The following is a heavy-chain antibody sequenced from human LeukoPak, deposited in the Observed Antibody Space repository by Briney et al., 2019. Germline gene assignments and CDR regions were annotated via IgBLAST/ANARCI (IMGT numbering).Heavy chain of an antibody. CDR1: GFTFSTYA. J-gene: IGHJ4*02. D-gene: IGHD5-24*01. CDR2: ISYDGSNK. CDR3: ARARFGYNRGPFDY. V-gene: IGHV3-30-3*01. Sequence: GGSLRLSCAASGFTFSTYAMHWVRQAPGKGLEWVAFISYDGSNKHYADSVKGRFTISRDNSKNTLYLQMNSLRPEDTAVYYCARARFGYNRGPFDYWGQGILVTVSS.